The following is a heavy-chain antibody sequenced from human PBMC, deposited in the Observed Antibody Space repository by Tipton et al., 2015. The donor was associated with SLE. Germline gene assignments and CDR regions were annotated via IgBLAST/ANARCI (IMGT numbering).Heavy chain of an antibody. CDR1: GGSISSSSYY. V-gene: IGHV4-39*07. J-gene: IGHJ3*02. CDR2: IYTSGST. D-gene: IGHD2-15*01. Sequence: TLSLTCTVSGGSISSSSYYWGWIRQPPGKGLEWIGSIYTSGSTNYNPSLKSRVTMSVDTSKNQFSLKLSSVTAADTAVYYCARDIVVVVAGAQRAFDIWGQGTMVTVSS. CDR3: ARDIVVVVAGAQRAFDI.